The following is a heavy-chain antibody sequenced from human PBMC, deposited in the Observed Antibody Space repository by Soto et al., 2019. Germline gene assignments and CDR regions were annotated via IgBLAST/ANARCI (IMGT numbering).Heavy chain of an antibody. CDR3: AKDLLEMATINGFDY. CDR1: GFTFSSYG. CDR2: ISYDGSNK. Sequence: GGSLRLSCAASGFTFSSYGMHWVRQAPGKGLEWVAVISYDGSNKYYADSVKVRFTISRDNSKNTLYLQMNSLRAEDTAVYYCAKDLLEMATINGFDYWGQGTLVTVSS. D-gene: IGHD5-12*01. V-gene: IGHV3-30*18. J-gene: IGHJ4*02.